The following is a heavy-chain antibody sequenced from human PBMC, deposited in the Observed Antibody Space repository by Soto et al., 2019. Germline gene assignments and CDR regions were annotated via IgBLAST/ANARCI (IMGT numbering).Heavy chain of an antibody. CDR2: ISYDGSNK. CDR3: ARRYFDWFVDY. D-gene: IGHD3-9*01. Sequence: LRLSCAASGFTFSSYGMHWVRQAPGKGLEWVAVISYDGSNKYYADSVKGRFTISRDNSKNTLYLQMNSLRAEDTAVYYCARRYFDWFVDYWGQGTLVTVSS. J-gene: IGHJ4*02. CDR1: GFTFSSYG. V-gene: IGHV3-30*03.